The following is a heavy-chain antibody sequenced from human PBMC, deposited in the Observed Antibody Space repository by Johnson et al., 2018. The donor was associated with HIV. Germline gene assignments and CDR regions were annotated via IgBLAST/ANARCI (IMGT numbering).Heavy chain of an antibody. J-gene: IGHJ3*02. CDR2: ISSSGSTI. V-gene: IGHV3-11*04. Sequence: QVQLVESGGGLVQPGGSLRLSCAASGFTVRSNHISWVRQTPGKGLEWVSYISSSGSTIYYADSVKGRFTISRDNAKNSLYLQMNSLRAEDTAVYYCARSNAFDIWCQGTMVTVSS. CDR3: ARSNAFDI. CDR1: GFTVRSNH.